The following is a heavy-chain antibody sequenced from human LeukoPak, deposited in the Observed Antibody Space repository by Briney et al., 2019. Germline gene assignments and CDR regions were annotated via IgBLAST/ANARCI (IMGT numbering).Heavy chain of an antibody. CDR3: ARIFASGSFYSH. V-gene: IGHV1-2*02. J-gene: IGHJ4*02. CDR1: AYTFTAYW. D-gene: IGHD3-10*01. Sequence: ASVKLSCKASAYTFTAYWLHWVRQDPGQGIEWMGWIKPDSGGPTYAKEFQGRVTMTTDTSITTAYMELSGLRSDDTAVYYCARIFASGSFYSHWGQGTLVTVSS. CDR2: IKPDSGGP.